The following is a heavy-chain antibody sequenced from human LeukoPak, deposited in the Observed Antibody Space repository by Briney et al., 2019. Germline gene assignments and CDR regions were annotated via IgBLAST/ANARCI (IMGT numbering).Heavy chain of an antibody. CDR3: AKDAGMGITMVRGVRNYFDY. V-gene: IGHV3-23*01. CDR2: ISGSGGST. D-gene: IGHD3-10*01. CDR1: GFTFSSYG. J-gene: IGHJ4*02. Sequence: GGSLRLSCAASGFTFSSYGMSWVRQAPGKGLEWVSAISGSGGSTYYADSVKGRFTISRDNSKNTLYLQMNSLRAEDTAVYYCAKDAGMGITMVRGVRNYFDYWGQGTLVTVSS.